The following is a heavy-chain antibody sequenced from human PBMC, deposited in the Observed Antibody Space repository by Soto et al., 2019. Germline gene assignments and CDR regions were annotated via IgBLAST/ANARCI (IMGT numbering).Heavy chain of an antibody. D-gene: IGHD3-16*01. CDR2: IYYSGST. CDR3: ASHGGSDYMDV. V-gene: IGHV4-39*02. CDR1: GGSISSGSYY. J-gene: IGHJ6*03. Sequence: QLQLQESGPGLVKPSETLSLTCTVSGGSISSGSYYGGWIRQPPGKGLEGIGSIYYSGSTYYNPSLKSRVSIAVGPSINRLALKLRSVTAADTAVYYCASHGGSDYMDVWGRGTTVSVSS.